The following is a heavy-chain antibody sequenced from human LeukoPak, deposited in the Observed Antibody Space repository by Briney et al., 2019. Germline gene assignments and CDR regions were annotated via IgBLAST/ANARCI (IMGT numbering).Heavy chain of an antibody. CDR2: ISSSSYI. CDR3: ARDKIHYDILTGSTDAFDI. J-gene: IGHJ3*02. CDR1: GFTFSSYG. V-gene: IGHV3-21*01. D-gene: IGHD3-9*01. Sequence: GGSLRLSCAASGFTFSSYGMSWVRQAPGKGLEWVSSISSSSYIYYADSVKGRFTISRDNAKNSLYLQMNSLRAEDTAVYYCARDKIHYDILTGSTDAFDIWGQGTMVTVSS.